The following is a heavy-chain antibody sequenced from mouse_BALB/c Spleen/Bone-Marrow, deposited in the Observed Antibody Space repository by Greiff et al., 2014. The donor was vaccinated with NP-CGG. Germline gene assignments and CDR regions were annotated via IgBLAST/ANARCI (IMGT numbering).Heavy chain of an antibody. CDR3: TRDDGSPFAY. V-gene: IGHV1-69*02. J-gene: IGHJ3*01. CDR1: GYTFTSYW. CDR2: IYPSDSYT. D-gene: IGHD2-3*01. Sequence: QVQLQQPGAELVRPGASVKLSCKASGYTFTSYWINWVKQRPGQGLEWIGNIYPSDSYTNYNQKFKDKATLTVDKSSSTAYMQLSNPTSEDSAVYYCTRDDGSPFAYWGQGTLVTVSA.